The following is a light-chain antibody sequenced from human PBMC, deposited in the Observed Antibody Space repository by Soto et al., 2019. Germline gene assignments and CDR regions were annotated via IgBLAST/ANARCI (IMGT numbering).Light chain of an antibody. CDR1: QNIDNF. Sequence: EIVLRQSPATLSMSPGERATLSCRASQNIDNFLVWYQQKAGQAPRLLIYDASKRATGIPARFSGSGSGTDFTLTISSLEPEDFAVYYCQQRYTLITFGPGTKVDIK. CDR2: DAS. J-gene: IGKJ3*01. CDR3: QQRYTLIT. V-gene: IGKV3-11*01.